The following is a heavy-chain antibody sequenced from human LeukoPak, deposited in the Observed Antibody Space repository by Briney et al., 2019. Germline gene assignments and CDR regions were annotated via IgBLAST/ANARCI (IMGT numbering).Heavy chain of an antibody. V-gene: IGHV3-21*01. CDR3: ASALVWDDSPDI. CDR2: ISSSSSYI. D-gene: IGHD3-22*01. Sequence: GGSLRLSCAASGFTFSSYSMNWVRQAPGKGLEWVSSISSSSSYIYYADSVKGRFTISRDNAKNSLYLQMNSLRAEDTAVYYCASALVWDDSPDIWGQGTMVTVSS. J-gene: IGHJ3*02. CDR1: GFTFSSYS.